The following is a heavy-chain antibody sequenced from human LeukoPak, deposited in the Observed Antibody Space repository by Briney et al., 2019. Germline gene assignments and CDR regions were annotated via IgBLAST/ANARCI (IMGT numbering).Heavy chain of an antibody. J-gene: IGHJ6*02. V-gene: IGHV1-69*04. CDR1: GGTFSSYA. CDR3: ARDVHNCSGGSCYYYGMDV. Sequence: GSSVKVSCKASGGTFSSYAISWVRQAPGQGLEWMGRIIPILGIANYAQKFQGRVTITADKSTSTAYTELSSLRSEDTAVYYCARDVHNCSGGSCYYYGMDVWGQGTTVTVSS. CDR2: IIPILGIA. D-gene: IGHD2-15*01.